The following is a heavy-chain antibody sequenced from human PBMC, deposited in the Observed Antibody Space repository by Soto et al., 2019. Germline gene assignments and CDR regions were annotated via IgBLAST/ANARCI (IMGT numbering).Heavy chain of an antibody. J-gene: IGHJ6*02. V-gene: IGHV4-59*01. CDR2: IYYSGST. D-gene: IGHD3-10*01. Sequence: QVQLQESGPGLVKPSETLSLTCTVSGGSISSYYWSWIRQPPGKGLEWIGYIYYSGSTNYNPSLKSRVPISVDTSKNQSALKLSSVTAADTAVYYCARGDPLRWFGEKVYYGMDVWGQGTTVTVSS. CDR3: ARGDPLRWFGEKVYYGMDV. CDR1: GGSISSYY.